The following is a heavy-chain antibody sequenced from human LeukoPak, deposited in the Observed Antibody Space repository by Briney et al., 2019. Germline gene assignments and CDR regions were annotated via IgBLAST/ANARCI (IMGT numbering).Heavy chain of an antibody. V-gene: IGHV3-53*01. CDR1: GFTVSSTY. Sequence: GGSLRLSCAASGFTVSSTYMSWVRQAPGKGLEWVSLIYTGGNTYYADSVKGRFTISRDNAKNSLYLQMNSLRTEDTAVYYCARGGGWLTDYWGQGTLVAVSS. CDR3: ARGGGWLTDY. CDR2: IYTGGNT. D-gene: IGHD6-19*01. J-gene: IGHJ4*02.